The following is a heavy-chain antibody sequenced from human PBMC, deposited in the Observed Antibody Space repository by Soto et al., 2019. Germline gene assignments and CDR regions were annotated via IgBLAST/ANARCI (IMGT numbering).Heavy chain of an antibody. D-gene: IGHD3-10*01. Sequence: EVQLVESGGGLVQPGGSLRLSCAASGFTFSSYWMHWVRQAPGKGLVWVSRINSDGRSTSYADSVKGRFTIPRDNAKNTLYLQMNSLRAEDTAVYYCASYYGSGSYWPTYWGQGTLVTVSS. CDR2: INSDGRST. CDR1: GFTFSSYW. J-gene: IGHJ4*02. CDR3: ASYYGSGSYWPTY. V-gene: IGHV3-74*01.